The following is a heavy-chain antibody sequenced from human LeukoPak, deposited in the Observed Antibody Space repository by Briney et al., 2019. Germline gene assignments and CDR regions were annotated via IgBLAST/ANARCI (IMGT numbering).Heavy chain of an antibody. D-gene: IGHD1-26*01. CDR3: ATDSGSYYPD. V-gene: IGHV4-61*01. CDR1: GASVSSGSLY. J-gene: IGHJ4*02. CDR2: IHYSGST. Sequence: SETLSLTCTVSGASVSSGSLYWSWIRQPPGKGLEWIGNIHYSGSTNHNPSLKSRVTISVDTSKNQFSLNLRSVTPGDTAVYYYATDSGSYYPDWGQGTLVTVSS.